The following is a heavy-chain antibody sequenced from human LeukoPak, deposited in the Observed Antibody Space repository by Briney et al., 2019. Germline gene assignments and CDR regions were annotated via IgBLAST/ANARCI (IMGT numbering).Heavy chain of an antibody. CDR3: ARVNKGDFWSGYSDY. D-gene: IGHD3-3*01. J-gene: IGHJ4*02. V-gene: IGHV1-69*02. Sequence: SVKVSCKASGGTFSSYTISWVRQAPGQGLEWMGRITPILGIANYAQKFQGRVTITADKSTSTAYMELSSLRSEDTAVYYCARVNKGDFWSGYSDYWGQGTLVTVSS. CDR2: ITPILGIA. CDR1: GGTFSSYT.